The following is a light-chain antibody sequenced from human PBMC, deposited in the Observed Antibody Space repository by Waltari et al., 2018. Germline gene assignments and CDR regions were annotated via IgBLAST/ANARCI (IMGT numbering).Light chain of an antibody. V-gene: IGKV1-39*01. CDR3: QQSHSSPLS. CDR2: AAS. J-gene: IGKJ4*01. CDR1: QNIVDH. Sequence: DIQMTQSPSSLSASVGDRVTITSRASQNIVDHLNWYQQKPGKLPNLLIYAASSLQSGLPSRFSGSGSGTDFTLTLSSLQAEDFATYFCQQSHSSPLSFGGGTNVEI.